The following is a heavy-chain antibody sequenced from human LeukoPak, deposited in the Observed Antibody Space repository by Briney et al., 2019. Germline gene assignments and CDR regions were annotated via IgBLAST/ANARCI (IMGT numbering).Heavy chain of an antibody. CDR1: GGTFSSYA. J-gene: IGHJ4*02. CDR2: IIPIFGTA. V-gene: IGHV1-69*13. Sequence: AASVKVSCKASGGTFSSYAISWVRQAPGQGLEWMGGIIPIFGTANYAQKFQGRVTITADESTSTAYMELSSLRSEDTAVYYCARSRAAAGTGFGHVGYYFDYWGQGTLVTVSS. CDR3: ARSRAAAGTGFGHVGYYFDY. D-gene: IGHD6-13*01.